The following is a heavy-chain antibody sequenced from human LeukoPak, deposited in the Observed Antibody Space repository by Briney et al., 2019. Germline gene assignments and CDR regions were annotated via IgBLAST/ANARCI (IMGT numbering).Heavy chain of an antibody. CDR2: IWYGGSNK. CDR3: AKGQVSFRVGARGPPPTILTDAFDI. J-gene: IGHJ3*02. CDR1: GFTFSSYG. Sequence: GGSLRLSCAASGFTFSSYGMHWVRQAPGKGLEWVAVIWYGGSNKYYADSVKGRFTISRDNSKNTLYLQMNSLRAEDTAVYYCAKGQVSFRVGARGPPPTILTDAFDIWGQGTMVTVSS. D-gene: IGHD1-26*01. V-gene: IGHV3-30*02.